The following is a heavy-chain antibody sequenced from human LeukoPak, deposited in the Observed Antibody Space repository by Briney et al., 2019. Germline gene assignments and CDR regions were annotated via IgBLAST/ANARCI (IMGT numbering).Heavy chain of an antibody. CDR2: ISGSGGST. Sequence: GGSLRLSCAASGFTFSSYGMHWVRQAPGKGLEWVSAISGSGGSTYYADSVKGRFTISRDNSKNTLYLQMNSLRAEDTAVYYCAKGSSSGYYSMSYWGQGTLVTVSS. CDR1: GFTFSSYG. D-gene: IGHD3-22*01. CDR3: AKGSSSGYYSMSY. J-gene: IGHJ4*02. V-gene: IGHV3-23*01.